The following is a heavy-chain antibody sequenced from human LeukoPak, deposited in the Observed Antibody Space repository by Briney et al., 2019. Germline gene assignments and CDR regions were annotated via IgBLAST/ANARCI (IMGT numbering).Heavy chain of an antibody. CDR1: GGSISSYS. J-gene: IGHJ1*01. CDR2: RYVGGRD. V-gene: IGHV4-59*03. Sequence: SETLSLTCTDSGGSISSYSWSWIRQPPGKGLEWIGCRYVGGRDLYNPSLRGRVTISVDASEKQISLSLRSVTAADTAMYYCANTTRVAPDGRAEYFQHWGQGTLAIVSS. CDR3: ANTTRVAPDGRAEYFQH. D-gene: IGHD5-12*01.